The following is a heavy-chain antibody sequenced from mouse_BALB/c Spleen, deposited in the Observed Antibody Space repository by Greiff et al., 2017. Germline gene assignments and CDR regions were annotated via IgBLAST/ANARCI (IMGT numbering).Heavy chain of an antibody. Sequence: VQVVESGAELAKPGASVKMSCKASGYTFTSYWMHWVKQRPGQGLEWIGYINPSTGYTEYNQKFKDKATLTADKSSSTAYMQLSSLTSEDSAVYYCARSGYYGSREGFDYWGQGTTLTVSS. D-gene: IGHD1-1*01. CDR2: INPSTGYT. CDR3: ARSGYYGSREGFDY. J-gene: IGHJ2*01. CDR1: GYTFTSYW. V-gene: IGHV1-7*01.